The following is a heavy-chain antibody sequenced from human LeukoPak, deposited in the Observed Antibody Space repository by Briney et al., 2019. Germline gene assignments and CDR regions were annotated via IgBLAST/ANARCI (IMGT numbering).Heavy chain of an antibody. V-gene: IGHV1-69*13. D-gene: IGHD1-26*01. CDR3: ARGIVGAIGWHYYYYYGMDV. CDR1: GGTFSSYA. Sequence: SVKVSCKASGGTFSSYAISWVRQAPGQGLEWMGGIIPIFGTANYAQKFQGRVTITADESTSTAYMELSSLRSEDTAVYYCARGIVGAIGWHYYYYYGMDVWGQGTTVTVSS. CDR2: IIPIFGTA. J-gene: IGHJ6*02.